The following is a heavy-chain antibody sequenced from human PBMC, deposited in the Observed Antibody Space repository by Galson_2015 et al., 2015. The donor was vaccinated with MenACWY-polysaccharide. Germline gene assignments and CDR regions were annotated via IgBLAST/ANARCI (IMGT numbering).Heavy chain of an antibody. V-gene: IGHV3-11*01. CDR1: GFSLGAWY. CDR3: ARGHYGLDV. J-gene: IGHJ6*02. CDR2: ISKSGDSI. Sequence: SLRLSCAASGFSLGAWYMSWIRQAPGKGLEWLSYISKSGDSIYYGDSVKGRFAISRDNAKSSLYLQLNSLEVEDTAIYYCARGHYGLDVWGQGTTVTVSS.